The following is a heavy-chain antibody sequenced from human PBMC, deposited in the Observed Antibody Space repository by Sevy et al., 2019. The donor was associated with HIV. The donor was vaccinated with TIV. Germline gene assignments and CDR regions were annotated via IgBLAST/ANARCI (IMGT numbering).Heavy chain of an antibody. J-gene: IGHJ4*02. CDR1: GFTFSSYW. D-gene: IGHD1-26*01. CDR3: VAANTWEDY. V-gene: IGHV3-74*01. CDR2: VNSDGSST. Sequence: GGSLRLSCSASGFTFSSYWMHWVRQAPGKGLVWVSGVNSDGSSTNYADSVKGRFTISRDSAKSTLYLQMNSLMAEDTAVYFCVAANTWEDYWGQGTLVTVSS.